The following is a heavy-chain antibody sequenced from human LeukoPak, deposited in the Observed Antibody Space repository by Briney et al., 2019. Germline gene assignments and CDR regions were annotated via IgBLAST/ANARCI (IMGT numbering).Heavy chain of an antibody. CDR2: INHSGST. CDR3: ASGSAYRY. D-gene: IGHD3-16*01. V-gene: IGHV4-34*01. J-gene: IGHJ4*02. Sequence: SETLSLTCAVYGGSFSGYYWSWIRQPPGKGLEWIGEINHSGSTNYNPSLKSRVTISVDTSKNQFSLKLGSVTAADTAVYYCASGSAYRYWGQGTLVTVSS. CDR1: GGSFSGYY.